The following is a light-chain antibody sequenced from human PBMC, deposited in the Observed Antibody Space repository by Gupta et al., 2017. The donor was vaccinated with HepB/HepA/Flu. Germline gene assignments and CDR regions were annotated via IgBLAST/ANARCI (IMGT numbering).Light chain of an antibody. CDR1: EVISNY. Sequence: DTQMTQSPCSLSASVGDRVTRTCRAREVISNYLAWSQQKPGKGPKLLIYAASTWQAGVTSRFGGSGSGTDLPLAISSRLQDDVAAYYSQKCNSVPPWTFGQGTKVEIK. V-gene: IGKV1-27*01. CDR2: AAS. J-gene: IGKJ1*01. CDR3: QKCNSVPPWT.